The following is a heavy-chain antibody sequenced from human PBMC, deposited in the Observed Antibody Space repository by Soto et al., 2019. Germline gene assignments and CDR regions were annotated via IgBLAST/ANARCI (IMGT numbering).Heavy chain of an antibody. Sequence: GSLRLSCAASGFTFSSYWMSRVRQASGKGLEWVANIKQDGSEKYYVDSVKGRFTLSRDNAKNSLQLQMSSLRDEDTAIYFCARVAYGNGWIFDYWGQGTLVTVSS. D-gene: IGHD6-19*01. CDR2: IKQDGSEK. V-gene: IGHV3-7*01. J-gene: IGHJ4*01. CDR3: ARVAYGNGWIFDY. CDR1: GFTFSSYW.